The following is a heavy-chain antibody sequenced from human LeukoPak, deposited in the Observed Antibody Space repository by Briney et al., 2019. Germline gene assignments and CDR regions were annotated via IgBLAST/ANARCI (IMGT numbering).Heavy chain of an antibody. CDR1: GGSISSYY. CDR2: IYYRGST. V-gene: IGHV4-59*01. Sequence: SETLSLTCTVSGGSISSYYWSWIRQTPGKGLEWIGYIYYRGSTNYNPSLKSRVTISVDTSKNQFSLNLSSVTAADTAVYYCARAGWDWNYDYRGQGTLVTVSS. J-gene: IGHJ4*02. D-gene: IGHD1-7*01. CDR3: ARAGWDWNYDY.